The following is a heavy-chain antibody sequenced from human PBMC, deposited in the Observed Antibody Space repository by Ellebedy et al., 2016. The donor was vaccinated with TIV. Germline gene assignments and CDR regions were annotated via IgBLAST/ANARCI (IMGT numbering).Heavy chain of an antibody. V-gene: IGHV4-59*11. Sequence: SETLSLTCTVSGGSISSHYWSWIRQPPGKRLEWIGYIYYSGSTNYNPSLKSRVTISVDTSKNQFSLKLSSVTAADTAVYYCAKDRGLGELSSWGQGTLVTVSS. CDR2: IYYSGST. CDR3: AKDRGLGELSS. D-gene: IGHD3-16*02. J-gene: IGHJ4*02. CDR1: GGSISSHY.